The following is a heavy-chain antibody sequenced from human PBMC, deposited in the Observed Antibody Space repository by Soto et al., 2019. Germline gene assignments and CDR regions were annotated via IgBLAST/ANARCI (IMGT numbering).Heavy chain of an antibody. Sequence: LRLSCAASGFTFNNYAMSWVRQAPGKGLEWVSAISYSGDRTFYADSAKGRFTISRDNSKNTLYLEMKSLRAEDTAIYYCAKVTIEVPAPGTAVWGQGTTVTVSS. CDR2: ISYSGDRT. J-gene: IGHJ6*02. CDR1: GFTFNNYA. CDR3: AKVTIEVPAPGTAV. V-gene: IGHV3-23*01. D-gene: IGHD6-13*01.